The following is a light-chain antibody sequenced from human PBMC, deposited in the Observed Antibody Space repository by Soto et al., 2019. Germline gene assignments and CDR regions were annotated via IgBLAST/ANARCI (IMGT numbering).Light chain of an antibody. CDR2: ASS. Sequence: DIQMTQSPSSLSASVGDRVTITCRASQSISSYLNWYQQKPGKAPKLLIYASSSLQSGVPSRFSGSGSGTDFTLTISSLQPEDFETYYCQQSYSPPFTFGPGTKVDIK. CDR3: QQSYSPPFT. CDR1: QSISSY. J-gene: IGKJ3*01. V-gene: IGKV1-39*01.